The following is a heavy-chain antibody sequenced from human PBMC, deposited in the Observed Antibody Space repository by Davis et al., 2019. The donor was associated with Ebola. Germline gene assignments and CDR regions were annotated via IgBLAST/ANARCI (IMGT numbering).Heavy chain of an antibody. V-gene: IGHV1-69*04. CDR1: GGTFSSYA. Sequence: AASVKVSCKASGGTFSSYAISWVRQAPGQGLEWMGRIIPFVGIGDYAPKFRDRVTITADKLTKTAYMELSGLRSDDTAVYYCSRDPPHSWGQGTLVIVSS. J-gene: IGHJ5*02. CDR3: SRDPPHS. CDR2: IIPFVGIG.